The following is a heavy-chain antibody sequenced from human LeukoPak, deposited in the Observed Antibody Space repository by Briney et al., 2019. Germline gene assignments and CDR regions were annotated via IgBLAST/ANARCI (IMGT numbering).Heavy chain of an antibody. CDR2: IKQDGSEK. D-gene: IGHD1-26*01. Sequence: PGGSLRLSCAASGFTFSSYWMSWVRQAPGKGLEWVANIKQDGSEKYYVDSVKGRFTISRDNAKNSLYLQMNGLRAEDTAVYYCARAWWELSADYWGQGTLVTVSS. V-gene: IGHV3-7*01. CDR3: ARAWWELSADY. CDR1: GFTFSSYW. J-gene: IGHJ4*02.